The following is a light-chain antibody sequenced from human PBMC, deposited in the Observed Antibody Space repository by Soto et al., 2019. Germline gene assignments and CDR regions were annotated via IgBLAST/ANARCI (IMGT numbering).Light chain of an antibody. Sequence: QSALTQPASVSGSPGQSITISCTGTSSDVGGYNYVSWYQQHPGKAPKLMIYDVSDRPSGVSNRFSGSKSGNTASLAISGLQAEDEAESYCRSYTSSSTRVFGTGTKVTVL. CDR2: DVS. V-gene: IGLV2-14*01. J-gene: IGLJ1*01. CDR1: SSDVGGYNY. CDR3: RSYTSSSTRV.